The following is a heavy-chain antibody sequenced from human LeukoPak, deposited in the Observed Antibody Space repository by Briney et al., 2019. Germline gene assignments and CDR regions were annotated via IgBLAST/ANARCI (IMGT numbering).Heavy chain of an antibody. CDR1: GLTVTSNY. J-gene: IGHJ4*02. Sequence: PGGSLRLSCAASGLTVTSNYMTWVRQAPGKGLEWVAIIYSGGYTDYADSVKGRFTISRDSSKNTLYLQMNSLRAEDTAVYYCARRLEYSGSKGVFDYWGQGTLVTVSS. CDR3: ARRLEYSGSKGVFDY. V-gene: IGHV3-66*01. D-gene: IGHD1-26*01. CDR2: IYSGGYT.